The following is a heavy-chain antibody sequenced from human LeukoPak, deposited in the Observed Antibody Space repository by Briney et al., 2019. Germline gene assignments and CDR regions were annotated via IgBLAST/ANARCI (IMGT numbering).Heavy chain of an antibody. CDR1: GGSFSSYY. CDR2: INHSGST. V-gene: IGHV4-34*01. J-gene: IGHJ5*02. Sequence: PSETLSLTCAVYGGSFSSYYWSWIRQPPGKGLEWIGEINHSGSTNCNPSLKSRVTISVDTSKNQFSLKLSPVTAADTAVYYCASGITVTTAWFDPWGQGTLVTVSS. CDR3: ASGITVTTAWFDP. D-gene: IGHD4-17*01.